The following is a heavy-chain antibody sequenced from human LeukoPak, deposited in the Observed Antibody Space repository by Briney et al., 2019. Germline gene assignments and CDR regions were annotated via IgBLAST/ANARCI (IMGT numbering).Heavy chain of an antibody. CDR3: ARVLRVHDAFDI. D-gene: IGHD2-15*01. CDR2: ISSSSSYI. V-gene: IGHV3-21*01. Sequence: PGGSLRLSCAASGFTFSSYSMNWVRQAPGKGLEWVSSISSSSSYIYYADSVKGRFTISRDNAKNSLYLQMNSLRAEDTAVYYCARVLRVHDAFDIWGQGTMVTVSS. J-gene: IGHJ3*02. CDR1: GFTFSSYS.